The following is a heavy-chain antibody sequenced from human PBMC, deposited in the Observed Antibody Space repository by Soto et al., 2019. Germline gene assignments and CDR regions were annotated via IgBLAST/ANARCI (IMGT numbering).Heavy chain of an antibody. CDR3: AKDLGLVVVVAATLGAFDI. V-gene: IGHV3-30*18. Sequence: QVQLVESGGGVVQPGRSLRLSCAASGFTSSSYGMHWVRQAPGKGLEWVAVISYDGSNKYYADSVKGRFTISRDNSKKTLYLQMNSLRAEDTAVYYCAKDLGLVVVVAATLGAFDIWGQGTMVTVSS. D-gene: IGHD2-15*01. J-gene: IGHJ3*02. CDR2: ISYDGSNK. CDR1: GFTSSSYG.